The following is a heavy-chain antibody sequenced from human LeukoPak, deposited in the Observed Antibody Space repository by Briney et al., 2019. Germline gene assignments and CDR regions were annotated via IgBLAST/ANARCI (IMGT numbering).Heavy chain of an antibody. CDR3: ARVKDPGGYYYYYYMDV. V-gene: IGHV4-34*01. CDR2: INHSGGT. Sequence: PGGSLRLSCAASGFTFGNYAMSWIRQPPGKGLEWIGEINHSGGTKYNPSLKSRVTISVDTSKNQFSLKLSSVTAADTAMYYCARVKDPGGYYYYYYMDVWGKGTTVTVSS. D-gene: IGHD3-16*01. J-gene: IGHJ6*03. CDR1: GFTFGNYA.